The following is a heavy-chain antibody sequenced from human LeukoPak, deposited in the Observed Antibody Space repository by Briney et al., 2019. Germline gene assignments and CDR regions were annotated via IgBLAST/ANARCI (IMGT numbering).Heavy chain of an antibody. D-gene: IGHD3/OR15-3a*01. CDR1: GFTLSNSW. CDR3: ARAGLGFDY. J-gene: IGHJ4*02. Sequence: GGSLRLSCAASGFTLSNSWMHWVRQAPGKGLVWVSLINGDGSSTSYADSVKGRFTISRDNAKNTLYVQMNSLRAEDTAVYYCARAGLGFDYWGQGTLVTVSS. CDR2: INGDGSST. V-gene: IGHV3-74*01.